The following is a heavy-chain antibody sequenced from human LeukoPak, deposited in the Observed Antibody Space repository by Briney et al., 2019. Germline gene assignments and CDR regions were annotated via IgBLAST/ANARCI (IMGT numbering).Heavy chain of an antibody. V-gene: IGHV4-59*01. CDR3: VRGRLRKRYGSGVPVDS. Sequence: PSETLSLTCTVSGGSISTFFWTWIRQSPPQGLDLLGFVYYTGSTKYNPSLNSRLSSSVDTAQNQVSLHLTSVTAADTAVYYCVRGRLRKRYGSGVPVDSWGQGALVAVSS. D-gene: IGHD3-10*01. CDR2: VYYTGST. CDR1: GGSISTFF. J-gene: IGHJ4*02.